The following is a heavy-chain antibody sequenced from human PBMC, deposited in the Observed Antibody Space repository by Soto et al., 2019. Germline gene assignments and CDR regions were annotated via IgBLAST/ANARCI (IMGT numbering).Heavy chain of an antibody. CDR3: ARDADYDILTGYYTLFDY. V-gene: IGHV1-69*13. J-gene: IGHJ4*02. Sequence: SVKVSCKASGGTFSSYGISWVRQAPGKGLEWMGGIIPIFGTANYAQKFQGRVTITADESTSTAYMGLSSLRSEDTAVYYCARDADYDILTGYYTLFDYWGQGTLVTVSS. CDR2: IIPIFGTA. D-gene: IGHD3-9*01. CDR1: GGTFSSYG.